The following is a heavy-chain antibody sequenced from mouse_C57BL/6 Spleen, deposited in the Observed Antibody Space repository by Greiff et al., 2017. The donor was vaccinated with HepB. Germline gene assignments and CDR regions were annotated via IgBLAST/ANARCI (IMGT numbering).Heavy chain of an antibody. CDR3: TCGVYYGNCWLAY. V-gene: IGHV1-15*01. J-gene: IGHJ3*01. CDR2: IDPETGGT. CDR1: GYTFTDYE. Sequence: VQLQQSGAELVRPGASVTLSCKASGYTFTDYEMHWVKQTPVPGLEWIGAIDPETGGTAYNQKFKGKAILTADKSSSTAYMELRSLTSADSAVYSCTCGVYYGNCWLAYWGQGTLVTVSA. D-gene: IGHD2-1*01.